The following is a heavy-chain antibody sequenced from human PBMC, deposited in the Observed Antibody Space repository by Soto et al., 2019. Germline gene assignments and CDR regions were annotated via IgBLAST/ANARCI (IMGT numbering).Heavy chain of an antibody. Sequence: PGGSLRLSCAASGFTVSSNCMSWVRQAPGKGLEWVSVIYSGGSTYYADSVKGRFTISRDNSKNTLYLQMNSLRAEDTAVYYCASSHYYYYYGMDVWGQGTTVTVSS. CDR3: ASSHYYYYYGMDV. V-gene: IGHV3-53*01. J-gene: IGHJ6*02. CDR2: IYSGGST. CDR1: GFTVSSNC.